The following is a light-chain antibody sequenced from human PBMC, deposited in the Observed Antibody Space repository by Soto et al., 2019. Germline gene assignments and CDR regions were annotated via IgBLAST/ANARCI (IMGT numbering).Light chain of an antibody. CDR2: DAS. CDR3: QQYNNWPLT. Sequence: ETVMTQTPATLSVSPGDRATLSRRASQSISTNLAWYQQKPGQAPRLLIYDASTRATGIPARFSGSGSGTEFTLTISSLLSEDFAVYSCQQYNNWPLTFGGGT. V-gene: IGKV3D-15*01. CDR1: QSISTN. J-gene: IGKJ4*01.